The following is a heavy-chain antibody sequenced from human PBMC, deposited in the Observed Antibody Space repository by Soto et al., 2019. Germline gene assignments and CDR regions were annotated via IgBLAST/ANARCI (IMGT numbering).Heavy chain of an antibody. Sequence: QLQLQESGPGLVKPSETLSLTCSVSGDSINSDNYYGGWIRQPPGKGLEWIGSIYYRGNTYYTPALKTRVTISLDKSKSQFSLKLNSVTAADSAVYFCARLEGLATISYYFDYWGQGTLVTVSS. D-gene: IGHD3-9*01. CDR1: GDSINSDNYY. J-gene: IGHJ4*02. CDR2: IYYRGNT. V-gene: IGHV4-39*01. CDR3: ARLEGLATISYYFDY.